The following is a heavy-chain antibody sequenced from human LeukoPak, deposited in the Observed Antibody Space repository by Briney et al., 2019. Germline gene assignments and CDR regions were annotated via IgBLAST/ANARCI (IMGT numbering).Heavy chain of an antibody. CDR2: INHSGST. J-gene: IGHJ4*02. D-gene: IGHD1-26*01. Sequence: SETLSLTCAVYGGSFSGYYWSWIRQPPGKGLEWIGEINHSGSTNYNPSLKSRVTISVDTSKNQFSLKLSSVTAADTAVYYCARGPDVIGSYGWSSAFDYWGQGTLVTVSS. V-gene: IGHV4-34*01. CDR3: ARGPDVIGSYGWSSAFDY. CDR1: GGSFSGYY.